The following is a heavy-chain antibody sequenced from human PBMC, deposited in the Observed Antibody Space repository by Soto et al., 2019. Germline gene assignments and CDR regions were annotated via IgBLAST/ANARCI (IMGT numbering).Heavy chain of an antibody. CDR3: ARSPYCSSTSCRRFDP. CDR1: GYSFTSYW. CDR2: IHPGDSDT. J-gene: IGHJ5*02. Sequence: GESLKISCQGSGYSFTSYWIGWVRQMPGKGLEWMGIIHPGDSDTRYSPSFQGQVTISADKSISTAYLQWSSLKASDTAMYYCARSPYCSSTSCRRFDPWGQGTLVTVSS. D-gene: IGHD2-2*01. V-gene: IGHV5-51*01.